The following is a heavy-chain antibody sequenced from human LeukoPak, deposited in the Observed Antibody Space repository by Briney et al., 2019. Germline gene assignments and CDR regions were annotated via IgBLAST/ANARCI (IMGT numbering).Heavy chain of an antibody. CDR2: INPSGGST. D-gene: IGHD3-3*01. CDR3: VRGEDTWRTWLDP. V-gene: IGHV1-46*01. Sequence: ASVKVSCEASGYTFTNYYMHWLRQAPGQGLEWMGIINPSGGSTSYAQKFQGRVTMTRDTSTSTVYMEMGSLRSDDTAVYYVVRGEDTWRTWLDPWGLGALVTVSS. J-gene: IGHJ5*02. CDR1: GYTFTNYY.